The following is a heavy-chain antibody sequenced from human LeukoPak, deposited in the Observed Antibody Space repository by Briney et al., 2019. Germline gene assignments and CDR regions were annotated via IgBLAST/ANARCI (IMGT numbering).Heavy chain of an antibody. V-gene: IGHV3-23*01. J-gene: IGHJ4*02. CDR1: GFTFSSYA. D-gene: IGHD4-17*01. CDR3: AQPGTTVTSPIYC. CDR2: ISGSGGST. Sequence: GGSLRLSCAASGFTFSSYAMSWVRQAPGKGLEWVSAISGSGGSTYYADSVKGRFTISRDSSKNTLYLQMNSLRAEDTAVYYCAQPGTTVTSPIYCWGQGTLVTVSS.